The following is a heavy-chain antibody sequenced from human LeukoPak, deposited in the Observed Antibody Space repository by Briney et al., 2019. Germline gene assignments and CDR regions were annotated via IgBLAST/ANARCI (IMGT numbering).Heavy chain of an antibody. J-gene: IGHJ4*02. V-gene: IGHV3-30*03. CDR2: ISYDGSNK. CDR3: AYYGSVSYFAY. D-gene: IGHD3-10*01. CDR1: GFTFSNYG. Sequence: GGSLRLSCAASGFTFSNYGMHWVRQAPGKGLEWVALISYDGSNKYYADSVKGRFTISRDNSKNTLYLQMISLRAEDTAVYYCAYYGSVSYFAYWGQGTLVTVSS.